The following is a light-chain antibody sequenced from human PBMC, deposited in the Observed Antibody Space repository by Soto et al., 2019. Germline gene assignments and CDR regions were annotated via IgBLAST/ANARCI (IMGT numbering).Light chain of an antibody. CDR1: SSDVGGYNY. V-gene: IGLV2-8*01. J-gene: IGLJ1*01. CDR2: EVS. CDR3: TSQAGSNNYV. Sequence: QSVLTQPPSASGSPGQSVTISCTRTSSDVGGYNYVSWYQQHPGKAPKLIISEVSKRPSGVPDRFSGSKSGNTASLTVSGLQAEDEADYYCTSQAGSNNYVFGTGTQLTVL.